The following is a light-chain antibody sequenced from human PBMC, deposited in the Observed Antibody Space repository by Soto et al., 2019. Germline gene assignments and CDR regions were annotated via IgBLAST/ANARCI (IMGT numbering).Light chain of an antibody. CDR3: HQRSNWL. Sequence: EIVLTQSPATLSSFPGDIVTLSFRASQSFSSTYLAWYQQKPGQAPRLLIYGVSTRATGIPARFSGSGSGTDFTLTISSLEPEDFAVYYCHQRSNWLFGPGTKVDI. J-gene: IGKJ3*01. CDR2: GVS. CDR1: QSFSSTY. V-gene: IGKV3-11*01.